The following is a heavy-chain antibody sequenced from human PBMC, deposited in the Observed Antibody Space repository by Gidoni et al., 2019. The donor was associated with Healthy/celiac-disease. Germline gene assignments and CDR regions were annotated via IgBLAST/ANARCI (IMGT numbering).Heavy chain of an antibody. CDR2: INHSGST. CDR1: GWSFSGYA. Sequence: QVQLQPWGAGRLQPSETLSLPCAVYGWSFSGYACSWIRQPPGKGLEWIGEINHSGSTNYHPSLKSRVTISVDTSKNQFSLKLSSVTAADTAVYYCARDYDYVWGSYRYRGKFYYWGQGTLVTVSS. D-gene: IGHD3-16*02. V-gene: IGHV4-34*01. J-gene: IGHJ4*02. CDR3: ARDYDYVWGSYRYRGKFYY.